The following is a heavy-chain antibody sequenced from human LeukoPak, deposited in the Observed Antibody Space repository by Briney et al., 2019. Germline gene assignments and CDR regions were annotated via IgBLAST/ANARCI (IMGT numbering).Heavy chain of an antibody. CDR3: AKAGLPGTYYYGMDV. CDR1: GFTFSSDA. V-gene: IGHV3-23*03. D-gene: IGHD1/OR15-1a*01. Sequence: PGGSLRLSCAASGFTFSSDAMSWVRQAPGKGLEWVSVIYSGGSTYYADSVKGRFTISRDNSKNTLYLQMNSLRAEDTAVYYCAKAGLPGTYYYGMDVWGQGTTVTVSS. J-gene: IGHJ6*02. CDR2: IYSGGST.